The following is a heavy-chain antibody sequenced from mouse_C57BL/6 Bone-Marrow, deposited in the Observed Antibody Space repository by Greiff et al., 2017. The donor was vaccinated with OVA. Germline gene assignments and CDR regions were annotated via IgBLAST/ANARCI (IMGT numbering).Heavy chain of an antibody. CDR2: IRSKSNNYAT. CDR3: VRHYYYGSSYDAMDY. CDR1: GFSFNTYA. Sequence: EVQLVESGGGLVQPKGSLKLSCAASGFSFNTYAMNWVRQAPGKGLEWVARIRSKSNNYATYYADSVNDRFTISRDDSESMLYLQMNNLKTEDTAMYYCVRHYYYGSSYDAMDYWGQGTSVTVSS. V-gene: IGHV10-1*01. D-gene: IGHD1-1*01. J-gene: IGHJ4*01.